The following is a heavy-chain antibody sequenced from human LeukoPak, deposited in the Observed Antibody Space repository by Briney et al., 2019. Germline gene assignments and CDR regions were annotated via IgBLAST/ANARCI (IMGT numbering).Heavy chain of an antibody. CDR3: ATETPYSSSWYNRWGYYYYGMDV. CDR1: GYTLTELS. D-gene: IGHD6-13*01. J-gene: IGHJ6*02. V-gene: IGHV1-24*01. Sequence: APVKVSCKVSGYTLTELSMHWVRQAPGKGLEWMGGFDPEDGETIYAQKFQGRVTMTEDTSTDTAYMELSSLRSEDTAVYYCATETPYSSSWYNRWGYYYYGMDVWGQGTTVTVSS. CDR2: FDPEDGET.